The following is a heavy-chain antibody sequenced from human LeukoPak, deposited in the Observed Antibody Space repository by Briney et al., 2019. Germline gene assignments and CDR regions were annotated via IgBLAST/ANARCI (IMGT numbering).Heavy chain of an antibody. CDR3: ARRSSSEF. CDR1: GYSFSNYW. J-gene: IGHJ4*02. D-gene: IGHD6-6*01. CDR2: INPGNSDT. Sequence: GGSLKISCKGSGYSFSNYWIGWVRQMPGKGLEWMAIINPGNSDTKYSPAFQGQVTISADKSISTAYLQWGSLKASDSAMYYCARRSSSEFWGQGTLVTVSS. V-gene: IGHV5-51*01.